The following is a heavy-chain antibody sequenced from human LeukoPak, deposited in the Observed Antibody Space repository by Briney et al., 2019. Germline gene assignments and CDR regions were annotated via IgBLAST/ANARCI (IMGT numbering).Heavy chain of an antibody. V-gene: IGHV3-66*01. J-gene: IGHJ4*02. CDR1: GFTVSSNY. CDR3: GTTVTTGVAGY. D-gene: IGHD4-17*01. CDR2: IYSGGST. Sequence: PGGSLRLSCAASGFTVSSNYMSWVRQAPGKGLEWVSVIYSGGSTYYADSVKGRFTISRDNSKNALYLQMNSLRAEDTAVYYCGTTVTTGVAGYWGQGTLVTVSS.